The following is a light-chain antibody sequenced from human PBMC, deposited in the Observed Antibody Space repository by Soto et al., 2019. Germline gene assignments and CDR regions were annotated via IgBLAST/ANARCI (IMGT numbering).Light chain of an antibody. J-gene: IGLJ1*01. V-gene: IGLV2-14*03. CDR1: SSDIGSYNH. CDR3: IAYTDRQPYL. CDR2: AVS. Sequence: QSALTQPASVCGSPGQSITISCSGTSSDIGSYNHVAWYQQFPGKSPKLMIYAVSDRPSGVSDRFSGSKSGITASLTISGLQTEDEADYYGIAYTDRQPYLFGTGTKVTVL.